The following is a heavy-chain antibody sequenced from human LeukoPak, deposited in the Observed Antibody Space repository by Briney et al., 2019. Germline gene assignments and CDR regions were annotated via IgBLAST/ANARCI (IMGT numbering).Heavy chain of an antibody. Sequence: SETLSLTCTVSGGSISSGDYYWSWIRQPPGKGLEWIGYIYYSGSTYYNPSLKSRVTISVDTSKNQFSLKLSSVTAADTAVYYCARGVSYGDYVDYWGQGTLVTVS. V-gene: IGHV4-30-4*01. CDR2: IYYSGST. D-gene: IGHD4-17*01. CDR3: ARGVSYGDYVDY. J-gene: IGHJ4*02. CDR1: GGSISSGDYY.